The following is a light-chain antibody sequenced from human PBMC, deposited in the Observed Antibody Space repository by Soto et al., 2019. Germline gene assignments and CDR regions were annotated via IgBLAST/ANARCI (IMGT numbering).Light chain of an antibody. J-gene: IGLJ3*02. Sequence: QSVLTQPPSASETPEQRVTISCSGSSSNIGRNSVNWYQHLPGTAPKLLIHRNNQRPSGVPDRFSGSKSGTSASLAISGLRSEDEADYYCGTWDDSLSGRVFGGGTKLTVL. CDR3: GTWDDSLSGRV. CDR1: SSNIGRNS. V-gene: IGLV1-47*01. CDR2: RNN.